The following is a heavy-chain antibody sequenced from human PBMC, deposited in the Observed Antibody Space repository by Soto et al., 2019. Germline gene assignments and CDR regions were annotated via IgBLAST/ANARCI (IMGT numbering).Heavy chain of an antibody. CDR1: EFTFSDYY. V-gene: IGHV3-11*01. D-gene: IGHD6-19*01. J-gene: IGHJ4*02. CDR3: ARASPIAVADHFDY. CDR2: LSSSGNTI. Sequence: SGGSRRRSCAASEFTFSDYYMSWIRQAPGKGLEWVSYLSSSGNTIYYADSVKGRFTISRDNAKNSLYLQMNSLRAEDTAVYYCARASPIAVADHFDYWDQGTLVTVSS.